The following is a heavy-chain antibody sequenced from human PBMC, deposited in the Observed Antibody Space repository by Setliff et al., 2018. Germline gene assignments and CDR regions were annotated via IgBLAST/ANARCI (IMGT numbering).Heavy chain of an antibody. CDR2: IWYDGSNK. CDR1: GFTFSSYG. J-gene: IGHJ6*03. V-gene: IGHV3-33*06. Sequence: AGGSLRLSCAASGFTFSSYGMHWVRQAPGKGLEWVAVIWYDGSNKYYADSVKGRFTISRDNSKNTLYLRMNSLRAEDTAVYYCAKSGGYCRSTGCYSYYYYMDVWGKGTTVTVSS. CDR3: AKSGGYCRSTGCYSYYYYMDV. D-gene: IGHD2-2*02.